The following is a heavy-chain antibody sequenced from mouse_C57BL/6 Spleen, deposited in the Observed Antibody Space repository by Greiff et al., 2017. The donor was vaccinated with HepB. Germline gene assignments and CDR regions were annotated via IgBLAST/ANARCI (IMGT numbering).Heavy chain of an antibody. D-gene: IGHD1-1*01. Sequence: EVQLVESGGGLVKPGGSLKLSCAASGFTFSDYGMHWVRQAPEKGLEWVAYISSGSSTIYYADTVKGRFTISRDNAKNTLFLQMTSLRSEDTAMYYCARSLHYYGSSYAMDYWGQGTSVTVSS. CDR2: ISSGSSTI. CDR3: ARSLHYYGSSYAMDY. CDR1: GFTFSDYG. J-gene: IGHJ4*01. V-gene: IGHV5-17*01.